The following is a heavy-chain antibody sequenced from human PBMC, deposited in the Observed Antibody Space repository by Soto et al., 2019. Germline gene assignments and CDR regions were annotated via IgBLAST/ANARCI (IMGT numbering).Heavy chain of an antibody. CDR2: ISAYNGTA. V-gene: IGHV1-18*01. J-gene: IGHJ6*02. CDR1: GYTFTSYG. Sequence: GASVKVSCKASGYTFTSYGISWVRQAPGQGLEWMGWISAYNGTANYAQKFQGRVTMTADESTSTAYMELSSLRSEDTAVYYCARDFDLPLLYDILTGRHPPHGVDGMDVWGQGTTVTVSS. CDR3: ARDFDLPLLYDILTGRHPPHGVDGMDV. D-gene: IGHD3-9*01.